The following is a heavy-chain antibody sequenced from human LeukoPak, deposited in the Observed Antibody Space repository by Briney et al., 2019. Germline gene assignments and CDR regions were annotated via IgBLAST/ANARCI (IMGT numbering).Heavy chain of an antibody. CDR3: ARDPSGWYSWFDP. J-gene: IGHJ5*02. D-gene: IGHD6-19*01. CDR1: GGSISSYY. V-gene: IGHV4-59*01. CDR2: IYYSGST. Sequence: SETLSLTCTVSGGSISSYYWSWIRQPPGKGLEWIGYIYYSGSTNYNPSLKSRVTISVDASKNQFSLKLSSVTAADTAVYYCARDPSGWYSWFDPWGQGTLVTVSS.